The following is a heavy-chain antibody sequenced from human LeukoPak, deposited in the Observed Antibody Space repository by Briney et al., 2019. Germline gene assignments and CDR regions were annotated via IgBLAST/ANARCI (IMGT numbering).Heavy chain of an antibody. J-gene: IGHJ4*02. CDR1: GFTFRNYW. CDR3: ARDGGLHTNFDY. CDR2: TKPDGTAE. D-gene: IGHD2-15*01. V-gene: IGHV3-7*01. Sequence: QPGGSLRLSCAASGFTFRNYWMGWVRQAPGKGLEWVANTKPDGTAEYYADSVRGRFTTSRDNANNFLYLQMNSLRGEDTAVYYCARDGGLHTNFDYWGQGTLVTASS.